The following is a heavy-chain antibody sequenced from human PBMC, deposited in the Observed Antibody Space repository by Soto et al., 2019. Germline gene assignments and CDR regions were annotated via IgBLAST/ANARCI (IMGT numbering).Heavy chain of an antibody. D-gene: IGHD6-13*01. Sequence: GGSLRLSCAASGFTVSSNYMSWVRQAPGKGLEWVSVIYSGGSTYYADSVKGRFTISRDNSKNTLYLQMNSLRAEDTAVYYCARVFPEDSSSWYMGPEIWYGSFDPWGQGTLVTVS. CDR2: IYSGGST. J-gene: IGHJ5*02. V-gene: IGHV3-66*01. CDR1: GFTVSSNY. CDR3: ARVFPEDSSSWYMGPEIWYGSFDP.